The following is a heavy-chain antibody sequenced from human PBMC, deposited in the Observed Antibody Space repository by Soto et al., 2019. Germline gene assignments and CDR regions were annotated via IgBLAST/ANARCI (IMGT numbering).Heavy chain of an antibody. J-gene: IGHJ4*02. Sequence: QMQLVQSGPEVKKPGTSVKVSCKASGFTFTSSAVQWVRQARGQRLEWIGWIVVGSGNTNYAQKFQETVTITRDMSTSTAYMELSSLRSEDTAVYYCAATGNYDFWSGYYRLDYWGQGTLVTVSS. D-gene: IGHD3-3*01. CDR1: GFTFTSSA. CDR2: IVVGSGNT. CDR3: AATGNYDFWSGYYRLDY. V-gene: IGHV1-58*01.